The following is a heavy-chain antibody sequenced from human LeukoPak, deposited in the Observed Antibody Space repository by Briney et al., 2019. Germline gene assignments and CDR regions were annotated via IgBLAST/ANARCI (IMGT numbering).Heavy chain of an antibody. Sequence: GGSLRLSCAASGFTFSTYWMAWVRQAPGKGLEWVATIKPDGGDKYYVDSVKGRFTISRDNARNSLFLQTNSLRAEDTAVYYCARDRSTVAGIDYWGQGTLVTVSS. J-gene: IGHJ4*02. V-gene: IGHV3-7*01. CDR3: ARDRSTVAGIDY. CDR2: IKPDGGDK. CDR1: GFTFSTYW. D-gene: IGHD6-19*01.